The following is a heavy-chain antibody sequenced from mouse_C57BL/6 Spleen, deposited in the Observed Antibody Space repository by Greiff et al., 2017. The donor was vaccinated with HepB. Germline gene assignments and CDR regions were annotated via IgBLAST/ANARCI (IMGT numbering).Heavy chain of an antibody. CDR1: GYTFTSYW. CDR2: INPSSGYT. V-gene: IGHV1-7*01. CDR3: ARDSITTVVAQDY. Sequence: QVHVKQSGAELAKPGASVKLSCKASGYTFTSYWMHWVKQRPGQGLEWIGYINPSSGYTKYNQKFKDKATLTADKSSSTAYMQLSSLTYEDSAVYYCARDSITTVVAQDYWGQGTTLTVSS. D-gene: IGHD1-1*01. J-gene: IGHJ2*01.